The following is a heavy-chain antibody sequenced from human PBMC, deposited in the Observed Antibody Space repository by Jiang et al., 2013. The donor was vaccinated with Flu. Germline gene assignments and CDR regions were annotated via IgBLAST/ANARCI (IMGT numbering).Heavy chain of an antibody. CDR2: IYYSGST. J-gene: IGHJ3*02. Sequence: LLKPSETLSLTCTVSGGSISSYYWSWIRQPPGKGLEWIGYIYYSGSTNYNPSLKSRVTISVDTSKNQFSLKLSSVTAADTAVYYCARVRGGYDAFDIWGQGTMVTVSS. D-gene: IGHD3-10*01. CDR3: ARVRGGYDAFDI. CDR1: GGSISSYY. V-gene: IGHV4-59*01.